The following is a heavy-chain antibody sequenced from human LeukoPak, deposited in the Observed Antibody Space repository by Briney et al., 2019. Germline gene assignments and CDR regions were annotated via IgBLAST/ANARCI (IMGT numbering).Heavy chain of an antibody. CDR1: GYTFTSYY. J-gene: IGHJ3*02. D-gene: IGHD1-26*01. CDR3: ATQSELLSQHDAFDI. CDR2: INPSGGST. V-gene: IGHV1-46*01. Sequence: ASVKVSCKASGYTFTSYYMHWVRQAPGQGLEWMGIINPSGGSTSYAQKFQGRVTMTRDTSTSTVYMELSSLRSEDTAVYYCATQSELLSQHDAFDIWGQGTMVTVSS.